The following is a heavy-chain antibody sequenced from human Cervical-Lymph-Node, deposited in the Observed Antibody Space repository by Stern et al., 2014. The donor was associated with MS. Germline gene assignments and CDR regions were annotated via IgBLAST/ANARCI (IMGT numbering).Heavy chain of an antibody. Sequence: VQLVQSGGGLVQPGGSLRLSCAASGFTFSSYDMHWVRQATGKGLEWVSAIGTAGDTYYPGSVKGRFTISRENAKNSLYLQMNSLRAGDTAVYYCARVVVDGYNIYFDYWGQGTLVTVSS. V-gene: IGHV3-13*01. CDR3: ARVVVDGYNIYFDY. CDR1: GFTFSSYD. J-gene: IGHJ4*02. CDR2: IGTAGDT. D-gene: IGHD5-24*01.